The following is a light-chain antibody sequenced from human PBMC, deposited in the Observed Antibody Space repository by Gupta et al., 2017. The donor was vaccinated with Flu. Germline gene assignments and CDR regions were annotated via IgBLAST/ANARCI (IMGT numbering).Light chain of an antibody. CDR1: QSLVYKNGITY. Sequence: DVVMSQYPLSLSVTLGQAASISCRSSQSLVYKNGITYLTWFQQRPGQSPRRLIYEVSTRDCGVSGIFSGRGSVTDFTLKSSRVEAEYVVVYYCMRVTQPLTFGPGTKVEIK. CDR2: EVS. CDR3: MRVTQPLT. J-gene: IGKJ2*01. V-gene: IGKV2-30*01.